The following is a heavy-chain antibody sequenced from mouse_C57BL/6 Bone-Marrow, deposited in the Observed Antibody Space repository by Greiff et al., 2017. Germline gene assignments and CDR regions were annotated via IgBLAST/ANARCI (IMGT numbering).Heavy chain of an antibody. CDR1: GYAFSSSW. CDR2: IYPGDGDT. V-gene: IGHV1-82*01. CDR3: AREGWLLPWFAY. D-gene: IGHD2-3*01. Sequence: QVQLQQSGPELVKPGASVKISCKASGYAFSSSWMNWVKQRPGKGLEWIGRIYPGDGDTNYNGKFKGKATRTADKSSSTAYMQLSSLTSEDSAVYVCAREGWLLPWFAYWGQGTLVTVSA. J-gene: IGHJ3*01.